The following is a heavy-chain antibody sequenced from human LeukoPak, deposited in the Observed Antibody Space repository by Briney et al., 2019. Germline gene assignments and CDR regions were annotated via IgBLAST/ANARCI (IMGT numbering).Heavy chain of an antibody. V-gene: IGHV3-23*01. CDR1: GFTFSSYA. J-gene: IGHJ4*02. CDR3: AKGVGTYYYDSSGYYY. Sequence: EPGGSLRLSCAASGFTFSSYAMSWVRQAPGKGLEWVSAISGSGGSTYYADSVKGRFTISRDNSKNTLYLQMNSLRAEDTAVYYCAKGVGTYYYDSSGYYYWGQGTLVTVSS. D-gene: IGHD3-22*01. CDR2: ISGSGGST.